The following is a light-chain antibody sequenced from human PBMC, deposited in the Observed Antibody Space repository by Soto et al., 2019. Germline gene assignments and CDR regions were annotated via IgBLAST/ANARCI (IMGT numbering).Light chain of an antibody. CDR3: QQYDTYPWT. J-gene: IGKJ1*01. CDR1: QSISSW. CDR2: KAS. V-gene: IGKV1-5*03. Sequence: DIQMTQSPSTLSASVGDRVTITCRASQSISSWLAWSPQKPGKAHKLLIYKASSVESGVPSRFSGSGSGTELTLTISSLQPDDFATYYCQQYDTYPWTFGQGTHMAIK.